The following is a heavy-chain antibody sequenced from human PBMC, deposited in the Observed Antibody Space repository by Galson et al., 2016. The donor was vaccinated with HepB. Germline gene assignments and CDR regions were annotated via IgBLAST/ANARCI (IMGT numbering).Heavy chain of an antibody. CDR2: ISGNGGRT. D-gene: IGHD3-16*02. CDR3: AQSSYDYVWGSYRFDS. J-gene: IGHJ4*02. CDR1: GFTFSDYA. V-gene: IGHV3-23*01. Sequence: SLRLSCAASGFTFSDYAMSWVRQAPGKGLEWDSGISGNGGRTYYADSVEGRFTISRDNSKNTLYLQMNSLRAEDTAIYYWAQSSYDYVWGSYRFDSWGQGTLVTVSS.